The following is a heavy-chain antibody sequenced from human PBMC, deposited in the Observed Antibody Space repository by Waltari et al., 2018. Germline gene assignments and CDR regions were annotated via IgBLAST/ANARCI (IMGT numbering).Heavy chain of an antibody. D-gene: IGHD6-19*01. CDR3: ARDSSPGDSSAWYDAFDV. V-gene: IGHV3-7*03. CDR2: LKKDGSDN. Sequence: EAQLEESGGGLVQPGGSLRLSCAASGFIFSSYWMPWVRQATGKGLEWVANLKKDGSDNHYMDSVKGRFTISRDNAKNSLYLQMSSLRADDTAVYYCARDSSPGDSSAWYDAFDVWGRGTMVTVSS. CDR1: GFIFSSYW. J-gene: IGHJ3*01.